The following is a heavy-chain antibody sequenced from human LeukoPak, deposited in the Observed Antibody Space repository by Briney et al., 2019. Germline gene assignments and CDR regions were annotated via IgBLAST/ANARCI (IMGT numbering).Heavy chain of an antibody. D-gene: IGHD3-22*01. V-gene: IGHV3-9*01. J-gene: IGHJ4*02. CDR3: AKDIVYYYDSSGYYGD. CDR1: GFTFDDYA. Sequence: GGSLRLSCAASGFTFDDYAMHWVRQAPGKGLEWVSGISWNSGSIGYADSVKGRFTISRDNAKNSLYLQMNSLRAEDTALYYCAKDIVYYYDSSGYYGDWGQGTLVTVSS. CDR2: ISWNSGSI.